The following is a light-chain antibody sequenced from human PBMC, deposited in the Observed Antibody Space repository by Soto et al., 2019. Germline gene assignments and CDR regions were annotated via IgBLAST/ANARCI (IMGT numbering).Light chain of an antibody. CDR3: QQSGT. J-gene: IGKJ1*01. V-gene: IGKV1-5*03. CDR1: QSISRW. CDR2: RAS. Sequence: DIQMTQSPSTLSASVGDRVTITCRVSQSISRWMAWYQQKPGKAPNLLISRASKLESGVPSRFSGTGSGTNFTLTISSLQPHDVASYYCQQSGTFGQGTKV.